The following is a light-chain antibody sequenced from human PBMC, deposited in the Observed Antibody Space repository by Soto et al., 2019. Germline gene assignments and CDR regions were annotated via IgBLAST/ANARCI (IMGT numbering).Light chain of an antibody. J-gene: IGKJ5*01. Sequence: SVLTQSTGTLSLSPGERATLSCRASQSVSSYLAWYQQKPGQAPRLLIYGASSRATGIPDRFSGSGSGTDFTLTINRLEPEDFAVYYCQLYGISPHFGQGTRLEIK. CDR3: QLYGISPH. CDR1: QSVSSY. V-gene: IGKV3-20*01. CDR2: GAS.